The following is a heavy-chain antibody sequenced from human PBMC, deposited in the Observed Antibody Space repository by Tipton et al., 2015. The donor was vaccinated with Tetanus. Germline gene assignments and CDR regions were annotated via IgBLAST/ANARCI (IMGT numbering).Heavy chain of an antibody. J-gene: IGHJ5*01. D-gene: IGHD2-21*01. CDR2: ISYSSTSI. V-gene: IGHV3-48*02. Sequence: SLRLSCAGSGFSFRDFGMNWVRQAPGKGLEWVSYISYSSTSIYYADSVKGRFVVSRDNAKNSLSLQMNTLRDDDTAVYFCARRGEARANWFDSWGQGILVTVSS. CDR1: GFSFRDFG. CDR3: ARRGEARANWFDS.